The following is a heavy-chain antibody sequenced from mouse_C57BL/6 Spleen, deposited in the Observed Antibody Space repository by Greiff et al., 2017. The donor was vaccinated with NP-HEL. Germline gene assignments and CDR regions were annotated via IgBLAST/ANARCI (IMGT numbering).Heavy chain of an antibody. CDR2: SRHTAIDYTS. CDR3: ARDAGYYYAMDY. J-gene: IGHJ4*01. V-gene: IGHV7-1*01. Sequence: EVKLMESGGGLVPSGRSLRLSCATSGFTFSDFYMEWVRQAPGKGLAWIAASRHTAIDYTSEYSASVKGRFIVSRDTSQSILYLQMNALRAEDTAMYYCARDAGYYYAMDYWGQGTAVTVSS. CDR1: GFTFSDFY.